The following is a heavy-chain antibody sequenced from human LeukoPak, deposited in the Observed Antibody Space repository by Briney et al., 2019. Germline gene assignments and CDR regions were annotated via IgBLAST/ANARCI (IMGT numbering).Heavy chain of an antibody. CDR2: IYPGDSES. CDR1: GFKFTAYW. D-gene: IGHD3-16*01. CDR3: ARPSEYVWDFQH. Sequence: GESLKISCQGSGFKFTAYWIGWVRQMPGKGLEWVGIIYPGDSESRYSPSFQGQVTISADKSISTAYLQWSSLKASDTAMYYCARPSEYVWDFQHWGQGTLVTVSS. J-gene: IGHJ1*01. V-gene: IGHV5-51*01.